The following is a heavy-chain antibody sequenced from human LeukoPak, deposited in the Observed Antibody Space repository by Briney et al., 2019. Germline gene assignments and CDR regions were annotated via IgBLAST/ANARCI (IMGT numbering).Heavy chain of an antibody. D-gene: IGHD6-25*01. V-gene: IGHV1-46*01. CDR2: INLNAVTT. CDR3: AREGAAEAKNFDY. CDR1: GYTFINYY. Sequence: EASVKVSCKASGYTFINYYIHWMRQAPGQGLEWVGIINLNAVTTRYAQKFQGRITVTRDTSTSTVYMELSSLRSEDTAVYFCAREGAAEAKNFDYWGQGTLVTVSS. J-gene: IGHJ4*02.